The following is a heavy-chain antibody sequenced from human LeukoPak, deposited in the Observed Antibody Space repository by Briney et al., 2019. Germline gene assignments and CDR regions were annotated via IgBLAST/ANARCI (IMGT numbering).Heavy chain of an antibody. Sequence: GGSLRLSCAASGLTFSGYDMFWVRQATGKGLEWVSGIGTTGDTYYAGSVKGRFTISRENARNSLYLQMNSLIAGDTAVYYCARSTIAVAYGMDVWGQGTLVTVSS. V-gene: IGHV3-13*04. D-gene: IGHD6-19*01. CDR1: GLTFSGYD. CDR2: IGTTGDT. CDR3: ARSTIAVAYGMDV. J-gene: IGHJ6*02.